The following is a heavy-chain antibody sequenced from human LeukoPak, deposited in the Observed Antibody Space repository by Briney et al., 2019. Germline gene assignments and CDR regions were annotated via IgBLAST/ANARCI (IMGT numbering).Heavy chain of an antibody. V-gene: IGHV4-34*01. CDR3: ARVEAVAYYYYGMDV. CDR1: GGSFSGYY. D-gene: IGHD6-19*01. J-gene: IGHJ6*02. Sequence: PSETLSLPCAVYGGSFSGYYWSWIRQPPGKGPEWIGEINHSGSTNYNPSLKSRVTISVDTSKNQFSLKLSSVTAADTAVYYCARVEAVAYYYYGMDVWGQGTTVTVSS. CDR2: INHSGST.